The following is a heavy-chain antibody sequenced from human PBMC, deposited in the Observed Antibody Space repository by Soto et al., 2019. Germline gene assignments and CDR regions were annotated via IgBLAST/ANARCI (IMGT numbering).Heavy chain of an antibody. CDR3: ARDKDCSGGSCYRFDY. J-gene: IGHJ4*02. D-gene: IGHD2-15*01. CDR1: GGTFSSYT. V-gene: IGHV1-69*08. CDR2: IIPILGIA. Sequence: QVQLVQSGAEVKKPGSSVKVSCKASGGTFSSYTISWVRQAPGQGLEWMGRIIPILGIANYAQKFQGRVTITADKSTSTAYMELSSLRSEDTAVCYCARDKDCSGGSCYRFDYWGQGTLVTVSS.